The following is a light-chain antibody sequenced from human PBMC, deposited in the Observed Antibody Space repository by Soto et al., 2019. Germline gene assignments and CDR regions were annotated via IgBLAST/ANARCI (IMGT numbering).Light chain of an antibody. Sequence: EVVMTQSPATLSVSPGERATLSCRASQSVSSNLAWYQHKPGQAPRLLIYGASIRATGIPARFSGSGSGTEFTLTISSLQSEDFAVYYCQQYNNWPPWTFGPGTKVEIK. V-gene: IGKV3D-15*01. CDR2: GAS. J-gene: IGKJ1*01. CDR3: QQYNNWPPWT. CDR1: QSVSSN.